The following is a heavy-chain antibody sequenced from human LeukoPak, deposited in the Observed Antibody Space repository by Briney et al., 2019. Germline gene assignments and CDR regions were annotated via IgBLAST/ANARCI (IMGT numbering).Heavy chain of an antibody. Sequence: SETLSLTCTVSGGSISSYYWSWIRQPPGKGLQWIGYIYYGGSTNYNPSLKSRVTISVDTSKNQFSLKLSSVTAADTAVYYCARDAFFNYYDSSGYYYDAFDIWGQGTMVTVSP. J-gene: IGHJ3*02. D-gene: IGHD3-22*01. V-gene: IGHV4-59*01. CDR1: GGSISSYY. CDR2: IYYGGST. CDR3: ARDAFFNYYDSSGYYYDAFDI.